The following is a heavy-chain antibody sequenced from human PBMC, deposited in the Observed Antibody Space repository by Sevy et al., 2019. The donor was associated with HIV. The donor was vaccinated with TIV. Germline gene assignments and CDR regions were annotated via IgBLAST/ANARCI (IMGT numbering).Heavy chain of an antibody. Sequence: GESLKISCKGSGYSFTSHWIGWVRHMPGKGLEWMGIIYPDDSDTRYSPSFQGHVTFSADKSISTAYLQWSSLKASDTAMYYCATSRSGYFDSSGSYIYWGQGTLVTVSS. CDR1: GYSFTSHW. J-gene: IGHJ4*02. V-gene: IGHV5-51*01. CDR3: ATSRSGYFDSSGSYIY. D-gene: IGHD3-22*01. CDR2: IYPDDSDT.